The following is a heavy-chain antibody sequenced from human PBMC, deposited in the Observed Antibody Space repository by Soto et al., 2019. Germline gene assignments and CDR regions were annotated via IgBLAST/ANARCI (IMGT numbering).Heavy chain of an antibody. Sequence: QVHLVQTGAVVAKPGASVKVSCKPSGYTFTGYYIHWVRQAPGQGLEWMGWINPSSGDSKYAQKFQGRVTMTRDTSIRTAYLDLRNLRSDDTAVYYCAREGGSAYGMDVWGQGTAVTVSS. D-gene: IGHD1-26*01. J-gene: IGHJ6*02. CDR1: GYTFTGYY. CDR2: INPSSGDS. V-gene: IGHV1-2*02. CDR3: AREGGSAYGMDV.